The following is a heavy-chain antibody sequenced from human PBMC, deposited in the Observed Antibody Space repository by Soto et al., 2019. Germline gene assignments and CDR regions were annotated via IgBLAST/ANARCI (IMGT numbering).Heavy chain of an antibody. CDR1: GLTFSNAW. Sequence: PGGSLRLSCAASGLTFSNAWMNWVRQAPGKGLEWVGRIKSKTDGGTTDYAAPVKGRFTISRDDSTNTLYLQMDSLKTEDTAVYYCTTGDYISGNYRYTIWYWGKGILVTVSS. CDR3: TTGDYISGNYRYTIWY. J-gene: IGHJ4*02. CDR2: IKSKTDGGTT. V-gene: IGHV3-15*07. D-gene: IGHD3-16*02.